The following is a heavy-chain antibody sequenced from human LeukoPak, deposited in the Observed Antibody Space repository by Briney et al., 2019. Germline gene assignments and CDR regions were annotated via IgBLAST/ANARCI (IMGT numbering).Heavy chain of an antibody. CDR3: ARHSVVRLGGLRYFDWQGAFDI. Sequence: SETLSLTCTVSGGSISSYYWSRIRQPPGKGLEWIGYIYYSGSTNYNPSLKSRVTISVDTSKNQFSLKLSSVTAADTAVYHCARHSVVRLGGLRYFDWQGAFDIWGQGTMVTVSS. V-gene: IGHV4-59*08. J-gene: IGHJ3*02. CDR2: IYYSGST. D-gene: IGHD3-9*01. CDR1: GGSISSYY.